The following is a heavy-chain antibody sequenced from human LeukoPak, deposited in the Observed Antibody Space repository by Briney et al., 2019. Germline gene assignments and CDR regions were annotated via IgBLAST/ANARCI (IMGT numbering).Heavy chain of an antibody. D-gene: IGHD6-13*01. V-gene: IGHV4-59*01. J-gene: IGHJ5*02. CDR1: GGSISSYY. CDR3: ARYSDNWFDP. CDR2: IYYSGGT. Sequence: SGTLSLTCTVSGGSISSYYWSWIRQPPGKGLEWIGYIYYSGGTNYNPPLKSRVTISVDTSKNQFSLKLSSVTAADTAVYYCARYSDNWFDPWGQGTLVTVSS.